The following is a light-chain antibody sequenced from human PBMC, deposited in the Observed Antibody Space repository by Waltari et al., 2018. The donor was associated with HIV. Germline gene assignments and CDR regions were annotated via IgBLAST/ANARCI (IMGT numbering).Light chain of an antibody. CDR2: EVS. J-gene: IGLJ3*02. V-gene: IGLV2-8*01. CDR1: SSDVGGYNY. Sequence: QSALTQPPSSSGSPGQSFTISCTGTSSDVGGYNYVSWYQQHPGKAPKLMIYEVSKRPSGVPDRFSGSKSGNTASLTVSGLQAEDEADYYCSSSRVFGGGTKLTVL. CDR3: SSSRV.